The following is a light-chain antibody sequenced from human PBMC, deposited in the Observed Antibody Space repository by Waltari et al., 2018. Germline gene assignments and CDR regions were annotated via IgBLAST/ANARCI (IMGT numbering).Light chain of an antibody. CDR2: KAS. J-gene: IGKJ4*01. V-gene: IGKV1-5*03. Sequence: DIQMTQSPSTLSASVGDRVTITCRASQSISSWLAWYQQKPGKAPKLLSYKASSLESGVPSRFSGSGSGTEFPLSISSLQHDDFASYYCQQYNSYSPLTVGGGTKVEIK. CDR3: QQYNSYSPLT. CDR1: QSISSW.